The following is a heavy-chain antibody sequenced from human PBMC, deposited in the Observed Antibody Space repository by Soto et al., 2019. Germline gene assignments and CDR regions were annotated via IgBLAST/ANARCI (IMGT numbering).Heavy chain of an antibody. J-gene: IGHJ4*02. CDR3: ARLPKGSLVTA. CDR1: GFRFSDHS. Sequence: AQLVESGGGLVSPGGSLTLSCVGSGFRFSDHSMHWVRRAPGTGLQWLSYISSSGDTTHYADSVRGRFTVSRDNAKNSVFLRMDSLRDDDTAMYYCARLPKGSLVTAWGQGTLVTVSS. D-gene: IGHD2-21*02. V-gene: IGHV3-48*02. CDR2: ISSSGDTT.